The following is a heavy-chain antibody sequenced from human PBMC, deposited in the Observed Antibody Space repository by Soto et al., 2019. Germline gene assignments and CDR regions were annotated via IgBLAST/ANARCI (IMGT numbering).Heavy chain of an antibody. J-gene: IGHJ4*02. Sequence: RASVKVSCKASGYTFTSYGISWVRQAPGQGLEWMGWISAYNGNTNYEQKLQGRVTMTTDTSTSTASKELMSLTSDDTAVYYSARQIQLCSQVDYLHQGTLVISSS. CDR3: ARQIQLCSQVDY. V-gene: IGHV1-18*04. CDR2: ISAYNGNT. CDR1: GYTFTSYG. D-gene: IGHD5-18*01.